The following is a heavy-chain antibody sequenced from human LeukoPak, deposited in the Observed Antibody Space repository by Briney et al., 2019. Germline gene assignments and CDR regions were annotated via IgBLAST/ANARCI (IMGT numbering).Heavy chain of an antibody. V-gene: IGHV4-39*07. Sequence: PSETLSLTCTVSGGSISSSSYYWGWIRQPPGKGLEWIGSIYYSGSTNYNPSLKSRVTISVDTSKNQFSLKLSSVTAADTAVYYCARLYSYGPPVFMTRWYYFDYWGQGTLVTVSS. CDR3: ARLYSYGPPVFMTRWYYFDY. CDR2: IYYSGST. D-gene: IGHD5-18*01. J-gene: IGHJ4*02. CDR1: GGSISSSSYY.